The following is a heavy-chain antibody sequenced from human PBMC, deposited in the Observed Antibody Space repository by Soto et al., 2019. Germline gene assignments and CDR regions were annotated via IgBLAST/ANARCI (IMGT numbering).Heavy chain of an antibody. V-gene: IGHV1-69*02. CDR2: IIPILGIA. D-gene: IGHD2-2*01. Sequence: SVKVSCKASGGTFSSYTISWVRQAPGQGLEWMGRIIPILGIANYAQKFQGRVTITADKSTSTAYMELSSLRSEDTAVYYCARATSGYCSSTSCYQDVFDIWGQGTLVTVSS. CDR1: GGTFSSYT. J-gene: IGHJ3*02. CDR3: ARATSGYCSSTSCYQDVFDI.